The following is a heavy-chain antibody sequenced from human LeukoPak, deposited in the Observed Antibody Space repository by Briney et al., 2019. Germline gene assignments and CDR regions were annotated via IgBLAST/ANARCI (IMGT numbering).Heavy chain of an antibody. J-gene: IGHJ6*02. CDR2: IYYSGST. D-gene: IGHD6-19*01. Sequence: PSEILSLTCTVSGGSISSSSYYWGWIRQPPGKGLEWIGSIYYSGSTYYNPSLKSRVTISVDTSKNQFSLKLSSVTAADTAVYYCARRIAVAGTDYYYGMDVWGQGTTVTVSS. V-gene: IGHV4-39*07. CDR1: GGSISSSSYY. CDR3: ARRIAVAGTDYYYGMDV.